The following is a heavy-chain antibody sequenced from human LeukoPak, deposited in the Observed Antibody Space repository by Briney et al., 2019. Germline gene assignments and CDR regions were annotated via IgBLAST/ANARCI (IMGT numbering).Heavy chain of an antibody. CDR2: ISWDSGSI. D-gene: IGHD1-26*01. CDR3: VKDLNSGNYFRMDDAFDI. CDR1: GFTFSSYA. V-gene: IGHV3-9*01. J-gene: IGHJ3*02. Sequence: QPGGSLRLSCAASGFTFSSYAMHWVRQAPGKGLEWVSVISWDSGSIGYADSVKGRFTISRDNAKNSLYLQMNSLRAEGTALYYCVKDLNSGNYFRMDDAFDIWGQGTMVTVSS.